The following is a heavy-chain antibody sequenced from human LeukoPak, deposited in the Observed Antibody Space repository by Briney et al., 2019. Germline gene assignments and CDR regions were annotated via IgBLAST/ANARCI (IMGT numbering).Heavy chain of an antibody. J-gene: IGHJ3*02. CDR1: GYTFTSYY. Sequence: ASVKVSCKASGYTFTSYYMHWVRQAPGQGLEWMGIINPSGGTTSYAQKFQGRVTMTTDTSTSTAYMELRSLRSDDTAVYYCAKKRGYYDSSGHDALDIWGQGTMVTVSS. CDR3: AKKRGYYDSSGHDALDI. V-gene: IGHV1-46*01. D-gene: IGHD3-22*01. CDR2: INPSGGTT.